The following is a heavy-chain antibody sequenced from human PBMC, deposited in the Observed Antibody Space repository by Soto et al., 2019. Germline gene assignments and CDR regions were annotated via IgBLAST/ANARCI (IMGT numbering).Heavy chain of an antibody. CDR1: GVTFSSYA. V-gene: IGHV1-18*01. D-gene: IGHD6-19*01. CDR3: AREPSLAVAGVVDY. CDR2: ISAYNGNT. Sequence: DSVKVSCKASGVTFSSYAISWVRQAPGQGLEWMGWISAYNGNTNYAQKLQGRVTMTTDTSTSTAYMELRSLRSDDTAVYYCAREPSLAVAGVVDYWGQGTLVTVSS. J-gene: IGHJ4*02.